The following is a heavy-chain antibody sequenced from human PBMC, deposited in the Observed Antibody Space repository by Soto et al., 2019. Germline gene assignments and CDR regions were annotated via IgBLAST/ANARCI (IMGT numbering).Heavy chain of an antibody. D-gene: IGHD1-26*01. V-gene: IGHV1-2*02. J-gene: IGHJ6*02. CDR1: GYTFTGYY. CDR2: INPNSGDT. CDR3: AKGGAIVAAGTRVYLYNAMDV. Sequence: GASVKVSCKASGYTFTGYYVHCVLQAPGQGLEWMGWINPNSGDTYLAQRFQSRVTMNRDTSTGTAYMELRGLTSDDTAEYYCAKGGAIVAAGTRVYLYNAMDVWGQGTTVTVSS.